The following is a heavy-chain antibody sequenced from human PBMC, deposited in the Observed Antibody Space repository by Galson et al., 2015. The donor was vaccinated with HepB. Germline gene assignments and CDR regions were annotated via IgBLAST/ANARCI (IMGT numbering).Heavy chain of an antibody. V-gene: IGHV4-4*07. CDR1: GGSISSYY. D-gene: IGHD4-17*01. CDR2: IYTSGST. Sequence: LSLTCTVSGGSISSYYWSWIRQPAGKGLEWIGRIYTSGSTNYNPSLKSRVTMSVDTSKNQFSLKLSSVTAADTAVYYCARSARWGYGDYNYYYYMDVWGKGTTVTVSS. CDR3: ARSARWGYGDYNYYYYMDV. J-gene: IGHJ6*03.